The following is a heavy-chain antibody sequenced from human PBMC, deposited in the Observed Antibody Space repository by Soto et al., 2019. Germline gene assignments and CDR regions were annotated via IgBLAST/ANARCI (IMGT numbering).Heavy chain of an antibody. CDR3: ARGRGGDDYGDYVLQYPNWFDP. Sequence: QVQLVQSGAEVKKPGSSVKVSCKASGGTFSTHTISWVRQAPGQGLEWMGRIIPVLGIANYAQRFQGRVTMTADTSTSTAYMELSSLRSEDTAVYYCARGRGGDDYGDYVLQYPNWFDPWGQGTLVTVSS. D-gene: IGHD4-17*01. J-gene: IGHJ5*02. CDR1: GGTFSTHT. V-gene: IGHV1-69*02. CDR2: IIPVLGIA.